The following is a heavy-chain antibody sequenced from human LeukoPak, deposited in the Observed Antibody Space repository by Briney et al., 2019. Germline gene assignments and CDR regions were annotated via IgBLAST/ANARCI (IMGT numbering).Heavy chain of an antibody. CDR3: VKDRQEYSSGWYHWFDP. V-gene: IGHV3-64D*06. Sequence: PGGSLRLSCSASGFTFSSYAMHWVRQAPGKGLEYVSAISSNGGSTYYADSVKGRFTISRDNSKNTLYLQMSSLRAEDTAVYYCVKDRQEYSSGWYHWFDPWGQGTLVTVSS. D-gene: IGHD6-19*01. CDR2: ISSNGGST. J-gene: IGHJ5*02. CDR1: GFTFSSYA.